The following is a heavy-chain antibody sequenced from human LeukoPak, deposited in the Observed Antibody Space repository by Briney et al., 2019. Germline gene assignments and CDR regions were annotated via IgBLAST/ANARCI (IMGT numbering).Heavy chain of an antibody. J-gene: IGHJ4*02. CDR2: IYYSGST. CDR1: GGSISSYY. CDR3: ARAGGSGSYHEREYYFDY. V-gene: IGHV4-59*01. D-gene: IGHD3-10*01. Sequence: SETLSLTCTVSGGSISSYYWSWIRQPPGKGLEWIGCIYYSGSTNYNPSLKSRVTISVDTSKNQFSLKLSSVTAADTAVYYCARAGGSGSYHEREYYFDYWGQRTLVTVSS.